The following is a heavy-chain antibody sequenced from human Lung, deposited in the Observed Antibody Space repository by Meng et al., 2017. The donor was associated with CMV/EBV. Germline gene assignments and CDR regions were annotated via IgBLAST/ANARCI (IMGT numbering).Heavy chain of an antibody. D-gene: IGHD3-10*01. J-gene: IGHJ6*04. CDR3: ARDLRVRGVKGGSRYYGMYV. CDR1: GFTFISYW. Sequence: ESLKISCAASGFTFISYWMHWVRQAPGKGLVWVSRINSDGSSTSYADSVKGRFTISRDNAKNTLYLQMNSLRAEDTAVYYCARDLRVRGVKGGSRYYGMYVWSEGXTVTVSS. CDR2: INSDGSST. V-gene: IGHV3-74*01.